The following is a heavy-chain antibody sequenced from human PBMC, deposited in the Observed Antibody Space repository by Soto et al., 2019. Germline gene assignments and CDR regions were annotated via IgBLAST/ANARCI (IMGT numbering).Heavy chain of an antibody. V-gene: IGHV4-34*01. D-gene: IGHD3-3*01. CDR1: GGSFSGYY. CDR3: AREKLRGITIFGVVTKQVNWFDP. J-gene: IGHJ5*02. CDR2: INHSGST. Sequence: SETLSLTCAVYGGSFSGYYWSWIRQPPGKGLEWIGEINHSGSTNYNPSLKSRVTISVDTSKNQFSLKLSSVTAADTAVYYCAREKLRGITIFGVVTKQVNWFDPWGQGTLVTVSS.